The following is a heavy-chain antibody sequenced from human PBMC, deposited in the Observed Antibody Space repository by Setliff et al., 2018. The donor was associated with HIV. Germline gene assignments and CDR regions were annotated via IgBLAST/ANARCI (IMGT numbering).Heavy chain of an antibody. J-gene: IGHJ6*02. CDR1: GYTFTEYX. CDR2: IYPNTGGT. D-gene: IGHD3-22*01. V-gene: IGHV1-2*02. CDR3: AREIGDYYDSSGYYPPTDYYYGMDV. Sequence: GASVKVSCKASGYTFTEYXXHWVRQAPGQGLEWMGWIYPNTGGTNYAQKFQGRVTMTTDTSTSTAYMELRSLRSDDTAVYYCAREIGDYYDSSGYYPPTDYYYGMDVWGQGTTVTVSS.